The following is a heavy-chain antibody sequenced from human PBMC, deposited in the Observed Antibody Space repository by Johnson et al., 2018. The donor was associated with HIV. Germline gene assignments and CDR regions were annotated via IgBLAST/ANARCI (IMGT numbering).Heavy chain of an antibody. J-gene: IGHJ3*02. D-gene: IGHD2-21*01. CDR3: ARGQGGAIPHDAFDI. CDR1: GFTFDDYG. CDR2: ISGGCT. V-gene: IGHV3-38-3*01. Sequence: VQLVESGGGVVRPGGSLRLSCAASGFTFDDYGMGWVRQAPGKGLEWVSSISGGCTYYADSRKGRFTISRDNSKNTLYLQMGSLRAEDMAVYYCARGQGGAIPHDAFDIWGQGTMVTVSS.